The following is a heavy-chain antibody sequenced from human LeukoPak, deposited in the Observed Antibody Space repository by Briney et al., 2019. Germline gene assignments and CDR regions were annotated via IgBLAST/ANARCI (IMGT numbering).Heavy chain of an antibody. V-gene: IGHV1-2*02. CDR2: INPNSGGT. Sequence: ASVKVSCKASGYTFTAYYMHWVRQAPGQGLEGMGWINPNSGGTNYAQEFQGRVTMTRDSSISTASLELSRLRSDATAVYYCANQTPSSQWLVRGSYFDYWGQGTLVTVSS. CDR1: GYTFTAYY. D-gene: IGHD6-19*01. J-gene: IGHJ4*02. CDR3: ANQTPSSQWLVRGSYFDY.